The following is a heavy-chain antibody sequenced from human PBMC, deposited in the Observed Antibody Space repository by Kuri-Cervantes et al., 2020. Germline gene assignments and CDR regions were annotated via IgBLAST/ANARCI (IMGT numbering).Heavy chain of an antibody. D-gene: IGHD2-15*01. J-gene: IGHJ4*02. Sequence: GESLKISCAASGFTFSDYYMSWIRQAPGKGLEWVSYISSSGSTIYYADSVKGRFTISRDNAKNSLYLQMNSLRAEDTAVYYCARDYCSGGSCYLDYWDQGTLVTVSS. V-gene: IGHV3-11*01. CDR1: GFTFSDYY. CDR2: ISSSGSTI. CDR3: ARDYCSGGSCYLDY.